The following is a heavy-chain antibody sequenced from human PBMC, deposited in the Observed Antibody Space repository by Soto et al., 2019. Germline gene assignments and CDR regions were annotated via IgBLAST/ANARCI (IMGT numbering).Heavy chain of an antibody. CDR2: ISGSGGST. CDR1: GFTFSSYA. J-gene: IGHJ4*02. V-gene: IGHV3-23*01. CDR3: AKDTNSGSYNY. D-gene: IGHD1-26*01. Sequence: GGSLRLSCAASGFTFSSYAMSWVRQAPGKGLEWVSAISGSGGSTYYADSVKGRFTISRGNSKNTLYLQMNSLRAEDTAVYYCAKDTNSGSYNYWGQGTLVTVSS.